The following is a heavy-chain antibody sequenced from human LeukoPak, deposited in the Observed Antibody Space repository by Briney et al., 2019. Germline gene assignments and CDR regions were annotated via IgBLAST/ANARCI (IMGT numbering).Heavy chain of an antibody. Sequence: GGSLRLSCAASGFTFSSYAMSWVRQAPGRGLEWVSAISGSGGNTYYADSVKGRFTISRDNSKNTLYLQMNSLRAEDTAVYYCAKGGAYYDFWSGYYHFDYWGQGTLVTVSS. CDR2: ISGSGGNT. J-gene: IGHJ4*02. D-gene: IGHD3-3*01. V-gene: IGHV3-23*01. CDR3: AKGGAYYDFWSGYYHFDY. CDR1: GFTFSSYA.